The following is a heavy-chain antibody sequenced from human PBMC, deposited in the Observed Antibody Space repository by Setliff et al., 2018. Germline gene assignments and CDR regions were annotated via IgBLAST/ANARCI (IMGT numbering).Heavy chain of an antibody. J-gene: IGHJ4*02. CDR2: IYTSGST. CDR1: GGSISSSSYY. Sequence: PSETLSLTCTVSGGSISSSSYYWGWIRQPPGKGLEWIGSIYTSGSTNYNPSLKSRVTISVDTSKNQFSLKLSSVTAADTAVYYCASSGSGSYYNLDYWGQGTLVTVSS. V-gene: IGHV4-39*07. CDR3: ASSGSGSYYNLDY. D-gene: IGHD3-10*01.